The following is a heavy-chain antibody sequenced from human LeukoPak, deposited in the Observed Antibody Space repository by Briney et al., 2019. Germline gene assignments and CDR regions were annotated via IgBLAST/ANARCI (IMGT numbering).Heavy chain of an antibody. CDR2: ISYDGNNK. V-gene: IGHV3-30*03. D-gene: IGHD3-10*01. CDR1: GFSFSSYG. Sequence: GGSLRLSCAASGFSFSSYGMHWVRQAPGKGLEWVADISYDGNNKDYIDSVKGRFTISRDHSKDTVYLEMNRLRTEDAAVYYCARDRGSTTMIRGVNHCWGQGTLVTVSS. CDR3: ARDRGSTTMIRGVNHC. J-gene: IGHJ4*02.